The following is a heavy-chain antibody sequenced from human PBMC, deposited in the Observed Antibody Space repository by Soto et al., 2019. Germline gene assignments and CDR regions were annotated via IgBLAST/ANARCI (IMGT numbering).Heavy chain of an antibody. CDR3: GRGGAVASAIDS. Sequence: ASVKVSCKASGYTFASYGISWVRQAPGQGLEWMGWISAYNGNTKYSQNLQGRVTMTTDRDTSTAYLELRSLRSDDTAVYYCGRGGAVASAIDSWGQGTLVTVSS. CDR2: ISAYNGNT. V-gene: IGHV1-18*01. J-gene: IGHJ4*02. CDR1: GYTFASYG. D-gene: IGHD6-19*01.